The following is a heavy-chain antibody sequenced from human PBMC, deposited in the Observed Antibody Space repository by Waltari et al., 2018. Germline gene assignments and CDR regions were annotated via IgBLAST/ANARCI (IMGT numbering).Heavy chain of an antibody. CDR2: INNSVST. CDR1: GGSFSGYY. V-gene: IGHV4-34*01. D-gene: IGHD2-15*01. CDR3: ARGRGYCSGGSCPRQYTWFDP. Sequence: QVQLQQWGAGLLKPSESLSLTCAVYGGSFSGYYWSWIRQSPGEGVGGIGEINNSVSTNYNPPPKIRVPIALATSKNQFSRKLASVTAADTAVYSCARGRGYCSGGSCPRQYTWFDPWGQGTLVTVSS. J-gene: IGHJ5*02.